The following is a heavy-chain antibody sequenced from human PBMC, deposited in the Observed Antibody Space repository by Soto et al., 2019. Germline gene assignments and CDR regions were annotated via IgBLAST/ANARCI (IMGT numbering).Heavy chain of an antibody. CDR2: ISGSGGST. V-gene: IGHV3-23*01. Sequence: EVQLLESGGGLVQPGGSLRLSCAASGFTFSSYAMSWVRQAPGKGLEWVSAISGSGGSTYYADSVKGRFTISRDNSKNTLYLQMNSLKTEDTAVYYCTTDTLGSYGYGDYWGQGTLVTVSS. D-gene: IGHD5-18*01. CDR3: TTDTLGSYGYGDY. J-gene: IGHJ4*02. CDR1: GFTFSSYA.